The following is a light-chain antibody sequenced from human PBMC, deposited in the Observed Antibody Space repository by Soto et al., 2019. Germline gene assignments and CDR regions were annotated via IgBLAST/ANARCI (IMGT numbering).Light chain of an antibody. J-gene: IGKJ1*01. Sequence: VIWMTQSPSLLSASTGDRVTISCRMSQGISSYLAWYQQKPGKAPELLXYAASTLQSGVPSRFSGSGSGTDFTLTISSLQYEDFASYFCQHTFNSPPWTFGQGTKVDIK. CDR3: QHTFNSPPWT. V-gene: IGKV1D-8*03. CDR2: AAS. CDR1: QGISSY.